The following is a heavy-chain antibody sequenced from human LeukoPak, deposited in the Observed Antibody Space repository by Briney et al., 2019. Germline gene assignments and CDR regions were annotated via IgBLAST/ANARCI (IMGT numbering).Heavy chain of an antibody. D-gene: IGHD6-13*01. V-gene: IGHV3-9*01. CDR1: GFTFDDYA. CDR2: ISWNSGST. J-gene: IGHJ1*01. CDR3: AKDWSAIAAAGTGYFQH. Sequence: GRSLRLSCAASGFTFDDYAMHWARQAPGKGLEWVSGISWNSGSTGYADSVKGRFTISRDNAKNSLYLQMNSLRAEDTALYHCAKDWSAIAAAGTGYFQHWGQGTLVTVSS.